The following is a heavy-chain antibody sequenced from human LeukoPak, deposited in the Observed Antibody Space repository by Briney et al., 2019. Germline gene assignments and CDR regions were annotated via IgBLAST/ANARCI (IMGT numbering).Heavy chain of an antibody. CDR3: ARGITPKGDLYWCYYMDV. V-gene: IGHV3-30-3*01. CDR2: ISYDGSNK. CDR1: GFTFSSYA. D-gene: IGHD2-8*02. J-gene: IGHJ6*03. Sequence: GRSLRLSCAASGFTFSSYAMHWVRQAPGKGLEWVAVISYDGSNKYYADSVKGRFTISRDNSKNTLYLQMNSLRAEDTAVYYCARGITPKGDLYWCYYMDVWGKGTTVTVSS.